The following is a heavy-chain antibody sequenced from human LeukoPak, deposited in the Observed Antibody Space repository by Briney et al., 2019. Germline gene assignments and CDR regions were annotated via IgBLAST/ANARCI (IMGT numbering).Heavy chain of an antibody. CDR1: GFTFSSYE. CDR2: ISSSGNTI. J-gene: IGHJ4*02. Sequence: PGGSLRLSCAASGFTFSSYEMNWVRQAPGKGLEWVSYISSSGNTIYYAASVKGRFTISRDNAKNSLYLQMNSLRAEDTAVYCCVLIRGVISFGYWGQGTLVTVSS. V-gene: IGHV3-48*03. D-gene: IGHD3-10*01. CDR3: VLIRGVISFGY.